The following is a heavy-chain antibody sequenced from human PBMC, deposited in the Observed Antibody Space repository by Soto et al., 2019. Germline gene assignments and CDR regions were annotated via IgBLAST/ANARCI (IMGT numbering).Heavy chain of an antibody. Sequence: QVQLVESGGGVVQPGRSLRLSCAASGLTFTSYGMHWVRQAPGKGLEWLTFISHDGSKTYYADSVKGRFTISRDNSKNTQYLQMNSLRAEDTALYYCVKDQDVVFGYFTYWGQGTLVTVSS. J-gene: IGHJ4*02. V-gene: IGHV3-30*18. CDR3: VKDQDVVFGYFTY. D-gene: IGHD3-10*02. CDR2: ISHDGSKT. CDR1: GLTFTSYG.